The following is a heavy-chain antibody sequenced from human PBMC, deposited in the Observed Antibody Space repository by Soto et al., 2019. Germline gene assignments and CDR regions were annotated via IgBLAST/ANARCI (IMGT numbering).Heavy chain of an antibody. Sequence: SETLSLTCTVSGGSISSGGYYWSWIRQHPGKGLEWIGYIYYSGSTYYNPSLKSRVTISVDTSKNQFSLKLSSVTAADTAVYYCARGTYGSGMDVWGQVTTVTVSS. D-gene: IGHD3-10*01. J-gene: IGHJ6*02. CDR2: IYYSGST. CDR3: ARGTYGSGMDV. CDR1: GGSISSGGYY. V-gene: IGHV4-31*03.